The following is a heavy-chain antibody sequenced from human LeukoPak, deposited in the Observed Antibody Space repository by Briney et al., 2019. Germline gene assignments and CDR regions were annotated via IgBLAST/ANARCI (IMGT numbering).Heavy chain of an antibody. CDR1: GGAISSGSYY. Sequence: SQTLSLTCTVSGGAISSGSYYSSWIRQPAGKGLEWIGRSSTGASTKYNPSLKSRVTISVDTSNNHYSLKLSSVPPAHTPLYYCARSGYSYGYYTDWFDPWGQGTLVTVSS. CDR3: ARSGYSYGYYTDWFDP. V-gene: IGHV4-61*02. CDR2: SSTGAST. D-gene: IGHD5-18*01. J-gene: IGHJ5*02.